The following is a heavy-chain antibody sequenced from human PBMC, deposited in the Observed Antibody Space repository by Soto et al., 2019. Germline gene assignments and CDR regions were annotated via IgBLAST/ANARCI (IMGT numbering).Heavy chain of an antibody. J-gene: IGHJ6*02. CDR1: GFSLSTSGMC. D-gene: IGHD6-19*01. V-gene: IGHV2-70*11. CDR2: IDWDDDK. Sequence: TLVNPTQTLTLTCTFSGFSLSTSGMCVSWIRQPPGKALEWLARIDWDDDKYYSTSLKTRLTISKDTSKNQVVLTMTNMDPVDTATYYCARALSIAVAGHNYYYGMDVWGQGTTVTVSS. CDR3: ARALSIAVAGHNYYYGMDV.